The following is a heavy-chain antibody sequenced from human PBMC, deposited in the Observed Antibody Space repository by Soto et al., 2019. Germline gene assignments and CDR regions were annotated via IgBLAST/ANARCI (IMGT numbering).Heavy chain of an antibody. J-gene: IGHJ4*02. D-gene: IGHD6-19*01. CDR1: GFTFDDYA. CDR3: AKDISAVAEMGFDY. V-gene: IGHV3-9*01. CDR2: ISWNSGSI. Sequence: EVQLVESGGGLVQPGRSLRLSCAASGFTFDDYAMHWVRQAPGKGLEWVSGISWNSGSIGYADSVKGRFTISRVNAKNSLYLQMNSLRAEDTALYYCAKDISAVAEMGFDYWGQGTLVTVSS.